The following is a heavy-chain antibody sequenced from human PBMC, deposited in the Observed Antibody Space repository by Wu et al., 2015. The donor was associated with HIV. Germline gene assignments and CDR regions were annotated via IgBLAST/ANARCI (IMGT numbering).Heavy chain of an antibody. J-gene: IGHJ5*02. CDR3: ARDRIMDNWFDP. CDR1: GGTFRNYA. V-gene: IGHV1-69*05. Sequence: QVQLVQSGAEVKKPGSSVKVSCKASGGTFRNYAISWMRQAPGQGRRVDRRGSSLFLVTATYAQKFQDKVTITSDESTSTAYMALSGLTSEDTAMYYCARDRIMDNWFDPWGLGTLVIVSS. CDR2: SSLFLVTA.